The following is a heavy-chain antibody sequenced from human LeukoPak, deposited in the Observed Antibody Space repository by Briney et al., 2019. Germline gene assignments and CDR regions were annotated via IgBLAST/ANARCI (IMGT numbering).Heavy chain of an antibody. D-gene: IGHD2-2*01. CDR2: IYYTGSP. CDR1: GGSIDSNY. J-gene: IGHJ4*02. V-gene: IGHV4-59*01. Sequence: PSETLSLTCTVSGGSIDSNYWSWIRHPPGKGMGWNGYIYYTGSPKYHPSLKSRVTISLDTSKTQFSLKLTSVTAADTAVYYCARVYQSAEYYFDYWGRGNLVSVSS. CDR3: ARVYQSAEYYFDY.